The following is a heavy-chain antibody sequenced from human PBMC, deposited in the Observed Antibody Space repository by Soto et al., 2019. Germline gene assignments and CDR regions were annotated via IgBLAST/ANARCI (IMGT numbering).Heavy chain of an antibody. J-gene: IGHJ4*02. CDR3: AKTGGGWAVDTAMAGPNFDY. D-gene: IGHD5-18*01. CDR1: GFTFSSYG. CDR2: ISYDGSNK. Sequence: QVQLVESGGGVVQPVRSLRLSCAASGFTFSSYGMHWVRQAPGKGLEWVAVISYDGSNKYYADSVKGRFSISRDNYKKTLYLQMNRLRAEDTAVYYCAKTGGGWAVDTAMAGPNFDYWGQGTLVTVSS. V-gene: IGHV3-30*18.